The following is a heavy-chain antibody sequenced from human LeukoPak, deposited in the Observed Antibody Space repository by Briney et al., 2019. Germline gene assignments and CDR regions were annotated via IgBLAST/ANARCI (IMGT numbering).Heavy chain of an antibody. Sequence: PGGSLRLSCAASGFTFSSYAMSWVRQAPGKGLEWVSTISGNGGSTYYADSVKGRFTISRDNSKNTLYLQMNSLRAEDTAVYYCAKYYGDYPCYYYYLDVWGKGTTVTVSS. CDR3: AKYYGDYPCYYYYLDV. J-gene: IGHJ6*03. CDR1: GFTFSSYA. CDR2: ISGNGGST. V-gene: IGHV3-23*01. D-gene: IGHD4-17*01.